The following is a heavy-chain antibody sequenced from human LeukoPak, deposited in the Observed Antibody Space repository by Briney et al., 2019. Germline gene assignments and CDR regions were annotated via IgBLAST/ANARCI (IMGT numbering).Heavy chain of an antibody. CDR2: ISGSGGST. V-gene: IGHV3-23*01. D-gene: IGHD5-12*01. CDR3: AKDGAWLRFDD. CDR1: GFTFSTYG. Sequence: GGSLRLSCAASGFTFSTYGMSWVRQAPGKGLEWVSTISGSGGSTYYADSVKGRFTISRDNPKNTLYLQMTNLRAEDTAVYYCAKDGAWLRFDDWGQGILVTVSS. J-gene: IGHJ4*02.